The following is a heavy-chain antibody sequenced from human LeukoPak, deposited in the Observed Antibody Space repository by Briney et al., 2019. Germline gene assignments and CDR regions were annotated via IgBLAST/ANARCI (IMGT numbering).Heavy chain of an antibody. CDR3: AKSGLGYCSSTSCSTPFDY. J-gene: IGHJ4*02. CDR2: ISWNSGSI. Sequence: GGSLRLSCAASGFTFDDYAMQWVRQAPGKGLEWVSGISWNSGSIGYADSVKGRFTISRDNAKNSLYLQMNSPRAEDTALYYCAKSGLGYCSSTSCSTPFDYWGQGTLVTVSS. CDR1: GFTFDDYA. V-gene: IGHV3-9*01. D-gene: IGHD2-2*01.